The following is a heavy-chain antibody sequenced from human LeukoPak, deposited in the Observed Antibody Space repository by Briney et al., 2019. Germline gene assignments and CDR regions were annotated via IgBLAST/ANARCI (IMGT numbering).Heavy chain of an antibody. D-gene: IGHD3-22*01. CDR2: ISGSGGST. CDR1: GFTFSTYA. J-gene: IGHJ4*02. V-gene: IGHV3-23*01. Sequence: GGSLRLSCAASGFTFSTYAMSWVRQAPGKGLEWVSAISGSGGSTYYADSVKGRFTISRDNSKNTLYLQMNSLRAEDTAVYYCAKELRHYYDSSGYPYYFDYWGQETLVTVSS. CDR3: AKELRHYYDSSGYPYYFDY.